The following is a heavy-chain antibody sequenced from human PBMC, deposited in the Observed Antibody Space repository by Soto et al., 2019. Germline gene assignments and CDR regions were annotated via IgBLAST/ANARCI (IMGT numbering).Heavy chain of an antibody. CDR1: GYTLTSYD. Sequence: QLQLVQSGAEVKKPGSSVKVSCKASGYTLTSYDINWVRQSPGQVLEGMGWVNPNSCNTCYAQKFQGRVTMTRSTSSSTASMELSSLRSEDTSVYDGAIELVVAGNDYWGQGTLVTVSS. J-gene: IGHJ4*02. V-gene: IGHV1-8*01. CDR2: VNPNSCNT. D-gene: IGHD6-19*01. CDR3: AIELVVAGNDY.